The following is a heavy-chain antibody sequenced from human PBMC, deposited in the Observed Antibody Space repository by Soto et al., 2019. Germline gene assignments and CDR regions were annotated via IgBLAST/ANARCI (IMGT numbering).Heavy chain of an antibody. CDR1: GFTFSSYA. CDR2: ISYDGSNK. J-gene: IGHJ6*02. D-gene: IGHD2-2*01. V-gene: IGHV3-30-3*01. Sequence: QVQLVESGGGVVQPGRSLRLSCAASGFTFSSYAMHWVRQAPGKGLEWVAVISYDGSNKYYADSVKGRFTISRDNSKNRLELQMDSLRAEDTAVYYCARDYTTGSSTSYYGMDVWGQGTTVTVSS. CDR3: ARDYTTGSSTSYYGMDV.